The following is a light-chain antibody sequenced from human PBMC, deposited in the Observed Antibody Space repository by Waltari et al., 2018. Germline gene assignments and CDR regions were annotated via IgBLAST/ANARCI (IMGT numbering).Light chain of an antibody. V-gene: IGKV3-20*01. CDR1: QSIGRT. Sequence: VLTQSPGTLSLSPGERATLSCRASQSIGRTLTWYQHKPGQSPRLLLYGASMRAAGIPERFSGSGSGTDFILTITRLEPEDFAVYYCQNYERLQVTFGQGTKVEIK. J-gene: IGKJ1*01. CDR3: QNYERLQVT. CDR2: GAS.